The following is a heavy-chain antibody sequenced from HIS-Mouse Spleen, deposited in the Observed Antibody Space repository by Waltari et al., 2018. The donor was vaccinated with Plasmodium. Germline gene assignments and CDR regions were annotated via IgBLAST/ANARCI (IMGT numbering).Heavy chain of an antibody. V-gene: IGHV4-39*01. CDR3: ASLPRVEEVTTPFYYYYYGMDV. CDR1: GGSIRSGSYS. CDR2: IYYSGSP. J-gene: IGHJ6*02. D-gene: IGHD4-4*01. Sequence: QLQLQESGPGLVKPSETLSLPCTVSGGSIRSGSYSWGWLRQSPGKGLEWIGIIYYSGSPYYNPSLKSRVTISVDTSKNQFSLKLSSVTAADTAVYYCASLPRVEEVTTPFYYYYYGMDVWGQGTTVTVSS.